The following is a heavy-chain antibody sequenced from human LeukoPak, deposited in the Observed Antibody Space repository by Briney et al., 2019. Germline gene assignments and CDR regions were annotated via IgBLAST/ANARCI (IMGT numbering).Heavy chain of an antibody. CDR1: GFTFDDYG. Sequence: GGSLRLSCAASGFTFDDYGMTWVRQAPGKGLEWVSGINWNGGRTGYADSVKGRFTISRDNAQNSLYLQMNSLRAEDTAVYYCAELGITMIGGVWGKGTTVTISS. CDR3: AELGITMIGGV. D-gene: IGHD3-10*02. J-gene: IGHJ6*04. V-gene: IGHV3-20*04. CDR2: INWNGGRT.